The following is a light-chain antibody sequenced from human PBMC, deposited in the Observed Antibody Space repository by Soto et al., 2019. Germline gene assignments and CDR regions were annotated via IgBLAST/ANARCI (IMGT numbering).Light chain of an antibody. CDR2: EVK. CDR1: SSDGDDYKD. CDR3: SSYTTSSTV. J-gene: IGLJ1*01. Sequence: SALTQPASVSGSPGQSITISCTGTSSDGDDYKDVSWYQQHPGKAPKLMIYEVKYRPSGVSDRFSGSKSGNTASLTISGLQAEDEADYYCSSYTTSSTVFGTGTKVTVL. V-gene: IGLV2-14*01.